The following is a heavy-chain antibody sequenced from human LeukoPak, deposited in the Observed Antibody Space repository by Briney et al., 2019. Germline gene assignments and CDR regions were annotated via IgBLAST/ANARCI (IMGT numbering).Heavy chain of an antibody. Sequence: SSETLSLTCTVSGGSISSYYWSWIRQPPGKGLEWTGYIYYSGSTNYNPSLKSRVTISVDTSKNQFSLKLSSVTAADTAVYYCARDLSNHDAFDIWGQGTMVTVSS. J-gene: IGHJ3*02. CDR2: IYYSGST. CDR3: ARDLSNHDAFDI. V-gene: IGHV4-59*01. CDR1: GGSISSYY.